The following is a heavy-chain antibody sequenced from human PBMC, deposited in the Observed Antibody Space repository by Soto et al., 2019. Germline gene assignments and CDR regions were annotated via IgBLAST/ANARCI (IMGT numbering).Heavy chain of an antibody. Sequence: SVTLSLTWAVSAGSMNSGGYGWTWIRQPPGKRLEWVGSIYDSGSTHSNPSLKSRVTISADRSKNHFSLNRNAVTAADTAVYYCLRYAGSPTYRVDDGGHGALVTVSS. CDR1: AGSMNSGGYG. V-gene: IGHV4-30-2*01. D-gene: IGHD3-10*01. J-gene: IGHJ4*01. CDR2: IYDSGST. CDR3: LRYAGSPTYRVDD.